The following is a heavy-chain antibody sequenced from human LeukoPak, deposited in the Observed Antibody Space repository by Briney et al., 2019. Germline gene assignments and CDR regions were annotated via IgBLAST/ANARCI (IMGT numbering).Heavy chain of an antibody. D-gene: IGHD4-17*01. J-gene: IGHJ4*02. CDR2: INPNSGGT. Sequence: ASVKVSCKASGCTFTGYYMHWVRQAPGQGLEWMGRINPNSGGTNYAQKLQGRVTMTRDTSVSTAYMELSRLRSDDTAVYYCASTQGDHGDYFDYWGQGTLVTVSS. CDR1: GCTFTGYY. V-gene: IGHV1-2*06. CDR3: ASTQGDHGDYFDY.